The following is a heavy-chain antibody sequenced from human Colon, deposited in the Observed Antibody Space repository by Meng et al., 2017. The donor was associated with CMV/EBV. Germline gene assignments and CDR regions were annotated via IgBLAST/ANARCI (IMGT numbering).Heavy chain of an antibody. V-gene: IGHV3-30*02. CDR2: IRYDGNNE. CDR1: GFRFSDYG. CDR3: ARAPSTYYDFWSGYYYFDY. Sequence: GGSLRLSCEASGFRFSDYGMHWVRQAPGKGLEWVTFIRYDGNNEYYADSVKGRFTVSRDNSNNTLFLQLNSLRTEDMAVYYCARAPSTYYDFWSGYYYFDYWGQGTLVTVSS. J-gene: IGHJ4*02. D-gene: IGHD3-3*01.